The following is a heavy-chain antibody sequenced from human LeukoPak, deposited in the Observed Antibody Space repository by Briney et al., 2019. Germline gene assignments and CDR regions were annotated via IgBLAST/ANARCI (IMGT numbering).Heavy chain of an antibody. CDR1: GGSISSGDYY. CDR2: IYYSGST. D-gene: IGHD1-1*01. Sequence: SETLSLTCTVSGGSISSGDYYWSWIRRPPGKGLEWIGYIYYSGSTYYNPSLKSRVTISVDTSKNQFSLKLSSVTAADTAVYYCARAPATGRLHFDYWGQGTLVTVSS. CDR3: ARAPATGRLHFDY. V-gene: IGHV4-30-4*08. J-gene: IGHJ4*02.